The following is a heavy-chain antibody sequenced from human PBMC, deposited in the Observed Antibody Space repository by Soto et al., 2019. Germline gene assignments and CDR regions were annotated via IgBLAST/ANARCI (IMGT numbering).Heavy chain of an antibody. CDR3: AKVKTWTYLDY. CDR2: ISGSGDTT. Sequence: GSLRLSCAASGFTFSRYAMTWVRQAPGRGLEWVSSISGSGDTTYYADSVKGRFTISRDNSKNTLYLQMNSLRAEDPAVYYCAKVKTWTYLDYWGQGTVVTVSS. V-gene: IGHV3-23*01. J-gene: IGHJ4*02. CDR1: GFTFSRYA. D-gene: IGHD5-12*01.